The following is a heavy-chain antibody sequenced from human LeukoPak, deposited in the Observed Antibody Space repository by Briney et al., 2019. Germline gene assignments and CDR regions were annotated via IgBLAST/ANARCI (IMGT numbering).Heavy chain of an antibody. Sequence: GGSLRLSCAASGFTFSSYGMHWVRQAPGKGLEWVAFIRYDGSNKYYADSVKGRLTISRDNSKNTLYLQMNSLRAEDTAVYYCAKDPDHTNFGIHSGNFDYWGQGTLVTVSS. V-gene: IGHV3-30*02. CDR2: IRYDGSNK. CDR3: AKDPDHTNFGIHSGNFDY. D-gene: IGHD1-14*01. J-gene: IGHJ4*02. CDR1: GFTFSSYG.